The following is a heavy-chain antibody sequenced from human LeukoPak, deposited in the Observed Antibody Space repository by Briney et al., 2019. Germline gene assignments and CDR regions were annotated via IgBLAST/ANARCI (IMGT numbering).Heavy chain of an antibody. V-gene: IGHV3-7*01. J-gene: IGHJ4*02. Sequence: GGSLRLSCAASGFTFSSYWMSWVRQAPGKGLEWVANIKQDGSEKYYVDSVKGRFTISRDNAKNSLYLQMNSLRAEDTAVYYCARDHSGGSYGWGHWGQGTLVTVSS. CDR1: GFTFSSYW. CDR3: ARDHSGGSYGWGH. CDR2: IKQDGSEK. D-gene: IGHD1-26*01.